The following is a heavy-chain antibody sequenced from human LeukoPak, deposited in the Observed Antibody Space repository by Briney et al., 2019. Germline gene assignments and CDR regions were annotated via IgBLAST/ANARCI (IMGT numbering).Heavy chain of an antibody. J-gene: IGHJ3*02. V-gene: IGHV4-39*01. CDR2: IYYSGST. D-gene: IGHD2-8*02. Sequence: PSETLSLTCTVSGGSISSSSYYWGWIRQPPGKGLEWIGSIYYSGSTYYNPSLKSRVTISVDTSKNQFSLKLSSVTAADTAVYYCAAELFRWNAFDIWGQGTMVTVSS. CDR1: GGSISSSSYY. CDR3: AAELFRWNAFDI.